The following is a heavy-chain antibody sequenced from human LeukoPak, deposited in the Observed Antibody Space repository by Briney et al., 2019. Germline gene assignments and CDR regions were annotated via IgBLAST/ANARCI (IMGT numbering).Heavy chain of an antibody. J-gene: IGHJ6*03. Sequence: GRSLRLSCAASGFTFDDYTMHWVRQAPGKGLEWVSLIRWDGTSAYYADSVKGRFTISRDNSKNSLYLQMNSLRTEDTAVYYCAKGAASPIRAYYYYYTDVWGKGTTVTVSS. D-gene: IGHD4-17*01. CDR3: AKGAASPIRAYYYYYTDV. CDR2: IRWDGTSA. CDR1: GFTFDDYT. V-gene: IGHV3-43*01.